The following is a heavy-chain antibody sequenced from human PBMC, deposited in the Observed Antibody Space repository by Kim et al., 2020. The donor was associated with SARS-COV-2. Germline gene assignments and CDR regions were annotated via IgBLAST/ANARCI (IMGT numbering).Heavy chain of an antibody. Sequence: GGSLRLSCAASGFTFSAYAMSWVRQAPGKGLEWVSGISGSDGSTYYADSVKGRFIISRDNSKNTLHLLMNSLRAEDTAVYYCAKHFGSSGSEFQHWGQGTLVTVSS. CDR2: ISGSDGST. D-gene: IGHD3-22*01. V-gene: IGHV3-23*01. J-gene: IGHJ1*01. CDR3: AKHFGSSGSEFQH. CDR1: GFTFSAYA.